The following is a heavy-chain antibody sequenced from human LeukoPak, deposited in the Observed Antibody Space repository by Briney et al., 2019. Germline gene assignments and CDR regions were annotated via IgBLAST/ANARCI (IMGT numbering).Heavy chain of an antibody. CDR2: INHSGST. V-gene: IGHV4-34*01. J-gene: IGHJ4*02. CDR1: GGSFSGYY. CDR3: ARVRYDFWSGYYGPFDY. D-gene: IGHD3-3*01. Sequence: SETLSLTCSVYGGSFSGYYWSWIRQPPGKGLEWIGEINHSGSTNYNPSLKSRVTISVDTSKNQFSLKLSSVTAADTAVYYCARVRYDFWSGYYGPFDYWGQGTLVTVSS.